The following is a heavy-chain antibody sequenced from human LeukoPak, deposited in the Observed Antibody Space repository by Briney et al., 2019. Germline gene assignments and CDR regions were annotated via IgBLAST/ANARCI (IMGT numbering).Heavy chain of an antibody. CDR1: GGALSSDY. Sequence: SETPSLTCTVSGGALSSDYWSWIRQPPGKGLEWIGYVSYSGTTNYNPSLSSRLTISLDTPKNRFSLNLYSVTAADTAIYFCARYIRGPDYYIDVWGKGTTVAVSS. D-gene: IGHD1-14*01. CDR2: VSYSGTT. CDR3: ARYIRGPDYYIDV. J-gene: IGHJ6*03. V-gene: IGHV4-59*01.